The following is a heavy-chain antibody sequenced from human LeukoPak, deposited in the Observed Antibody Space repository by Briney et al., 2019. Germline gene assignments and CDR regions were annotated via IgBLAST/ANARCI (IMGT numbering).Heavy chain of an antibody. CDR3: AKDAAGPEY. V-gene: IGHV3-21*04. Sequence: GGSLRLSCAASGFTFSNYILVWVRQAPGKGLEWVSSIATGSSSSYIYYAESVKGRFTISRDNSKNTLYLQMNSLRAEDTAVYYCAKDAAGPEYWGQGTLVTVSS. D-gene: IGHD6-13*01. CDR2: IATGSSSSYI. CDR1: GFTFSNYI. J-gene: IGHJ4*02.